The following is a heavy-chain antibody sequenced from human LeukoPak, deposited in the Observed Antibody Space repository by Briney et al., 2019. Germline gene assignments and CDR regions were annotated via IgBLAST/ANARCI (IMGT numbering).Heavy chain of an antibody. Sequence: GGSLRLSCAASGFTFSSYTMTWVRQAPGKGLEWVSCISGGDDKTYYADSVKGRFTISRDDSKTTLYLQMNSLRAEDAAVYYCARDLGRLLYRHFDLWGHGTLVTVSS. J-gene: IGHJ2*01. CDR3: ARDLGRLLYRHFDL. CDR1: GFTFSSYT. CDR2: ISGGDDKT. V-gene: IGHV3-23*01. D-gene: IGHD7-27*01.